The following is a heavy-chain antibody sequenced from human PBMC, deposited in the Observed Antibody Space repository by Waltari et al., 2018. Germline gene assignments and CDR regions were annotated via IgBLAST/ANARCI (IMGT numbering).Heavy chain of an antibody. D-gene: IGHD2-15*01. CDR3: ARDGPYCSGGSCYSIEGY. CDR2: INPSGGST. Sequence: QVQLVQSGAEVKKPGASVQVSCKASGYTFTSYYMHWVRPAPGQGLEWMGIINPSGGSTSYAQKFQGRVTMTRDTSTSTVYMELSSLRSEDTAVYYCARDGPYCSGGSCYSIEGYWGQGTLVTVSS. J-gene: IGHJ4*02. V-gene: IGHV1-46*01. CDR1: GYTFTSYY.